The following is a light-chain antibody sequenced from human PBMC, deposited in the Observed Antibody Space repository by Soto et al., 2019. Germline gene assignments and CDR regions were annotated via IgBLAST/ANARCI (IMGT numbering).Light chain of an antibody. CDR1: SSDVGGYNY. J-gene: IGLJ2*01. V-gene: IGLV2-8*01. CDR2: EVS. Sequence: QSVLTQPPSASGSPGQSVTISCTGTSSDVGGYNYVSWYQQHPGKAPKLMIYEVSKRHSGVPDRFSGSKSGNTASLTVSGLQAEDEADYYCSSYAGSNNVVFGGGTKLTAL. CDR3: SSYAGSNNVV.